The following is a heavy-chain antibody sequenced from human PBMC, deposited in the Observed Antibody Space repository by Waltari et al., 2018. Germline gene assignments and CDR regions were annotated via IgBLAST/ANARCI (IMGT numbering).Heavy chain of an antibody. CDR3: ARDLGEGGGDCPGY. J-gene: IGHJ4*02. Sequence: EVQLVESGGGLVQPGRSLRLSCTASGFTFGDYAMSWFRQAPGKGLEWVGFIRSKAYGGTTEDAASVKGRFTISRDDSKSIAYLQMNSLKTEDTAVYYCARDLGEGGGDCPGYWGQGTLVTVSS. CDR1: GFTFGDYA. V-gene: IGHV3-49*03. CDR2: IRSKAYGGTT. D-gene: IGHD2-21*02.